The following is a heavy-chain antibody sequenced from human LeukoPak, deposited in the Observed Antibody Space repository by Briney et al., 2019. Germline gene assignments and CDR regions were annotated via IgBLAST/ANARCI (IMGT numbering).Heavy chain of an antibody. D-gene: IGHD3-22*01. Sequence: ASVKVSCKASGGTFSSYAISWVRQAPGQGLEWMGGIIPIFGTANYAQKFQGRVTITTDESTSTAYMELSSLRSEDTAVYYCARAYYYDSSGYRRRRYAFDIWGQGTMVTVSS. CDR1: GGTFSSYA. V-gene: IGHV1-69*05. CDR3: ARAYYYDSSGYRRRRYAFDI. J-gene: IGHJ3*02. CDR2: IIPIFGTA.